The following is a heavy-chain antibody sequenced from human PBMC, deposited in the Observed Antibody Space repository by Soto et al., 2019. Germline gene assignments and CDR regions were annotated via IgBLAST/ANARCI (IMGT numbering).Heavy chain of an antibody. V-gene: IGHV4-31*03. Sequence: QVQLQESGPGLVKPSQTLSLTCTVSGGSISRGGHYWSWIRQHPGKGLEWIGYISYSGNPYFNPSLKSRLVISVDTSKNQFSLKVTSVTAADTAVYYCARSFTTTTPANWFDPWGQGTLVTVSS. CDR2: ISYSGNP. CDR3: ARSFTTTTPANWFDP. D-gene: IGHD1-1*01. J-gene: IGHJ5*02. CDR1: GGSISRGGHY.